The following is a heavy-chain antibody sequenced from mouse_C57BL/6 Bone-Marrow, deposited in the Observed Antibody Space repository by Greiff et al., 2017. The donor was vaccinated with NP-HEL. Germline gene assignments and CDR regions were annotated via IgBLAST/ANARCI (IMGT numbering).Heavy chain of an antibody. CDR2: IDPEDGDT. J-gene: IGHJ2*01. CDR1: GFNIKDDY. D-gene: IGHD2-2*01. Sequence: EVKLQESGAELVRPGASVKLSCTASGFNIKDDYMHWVKQRPEQGLEWIGWIDPEDGDTEYASKFQGKATRTADTSSNPASLQLSSLTSEDTAVYYCTGYDGVDYWGQGTTLTVSS. CDR3: TGYDGVDY. V-gene: IGHV14-4*01.